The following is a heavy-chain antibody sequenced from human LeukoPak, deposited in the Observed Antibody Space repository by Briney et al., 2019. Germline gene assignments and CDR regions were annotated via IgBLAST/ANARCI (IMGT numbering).Heavy chain of an antibody. CDR3: ARDYYDSSGYYS. CDR2: IIPIFGTA. CDR1: GGTFSSYA. D-gene: IGHD3-22*01. V-gene: IGHV1-69*06. J-gene: IGHJ4*02. Sequence: SVKVSCKASGGTFSSYAISWVRQAPGQGLEWMGGIIPIFGTANYAQKFQGRVTITADKSTSTAYMELSSLRSEDTAVYYCARDYYDSSGYYSWGQGTLVTVSS.